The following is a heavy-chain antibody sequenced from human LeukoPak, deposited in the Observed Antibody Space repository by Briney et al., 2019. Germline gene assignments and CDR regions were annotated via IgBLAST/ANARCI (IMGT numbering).Heavy chain of an antibody. V-gene: IGHV3-30*03. CDR3: ATGVVTGWSPDY. J-gene: IGHJ4*02. Sequence: GRSLRLSCAASGFTFSSYGMHWVRQAPGKGLEWVAVISYDGSNKYYADSVKGRFTISRDNSKYTLYLQMNSLRAEDTAVYYCATGVVTGWSPDYWGQGTLVTVSS. D-gene: IGHD2-21*02. CDR1: GFTFSSYG. CDR2: ISYDGSNK.